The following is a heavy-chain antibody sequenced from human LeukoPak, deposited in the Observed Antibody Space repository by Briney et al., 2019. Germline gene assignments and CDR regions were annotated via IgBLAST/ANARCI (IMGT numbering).Heavy chain of an antibody. CDR1: GYTFTSYG. D-gene: IGHD3-22*01. V-gene: IGHV1-18*01. J-gene: IGHJ3*02. Sequence: ASVKVSCKASGYTFTSYGISWVRQAPGQGLEWMGWINAYNGNTNYAQKLQGRVTMTTDTYTSTAYMELRSLRSDDTAVYYCARVRGIYYDSSGSADAFDIWGQGTMVTVSS. CDR3: ARVRGIYYDSSGSADAFDI. CDR2: INAYNGNT.